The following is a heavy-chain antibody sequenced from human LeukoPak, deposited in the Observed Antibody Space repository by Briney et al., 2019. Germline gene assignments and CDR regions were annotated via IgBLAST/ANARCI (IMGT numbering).Heavy chain of an antibody. J-gene: IGHJ4*02. CDR2: ISYDGNNK. CDR3: ARGAPERISSSTNYYFDY. V-gene: IGHV3-30-3*01. CDR1: GFTFSSYA. Sequence: GRSLRLSCAASGFTFSSYAMYWVRQAPGKGLEWVAVISYDGNNKYYADSVKGRFTISRDDSKNTLPLQMNSLRAEDTAVYYCARGAPERISSSTNYYFDYWGQGTLVTVSS. D-gene: IGHD6-6*01.